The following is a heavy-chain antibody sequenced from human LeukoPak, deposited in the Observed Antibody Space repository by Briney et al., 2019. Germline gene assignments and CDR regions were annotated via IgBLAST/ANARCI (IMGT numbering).Heavy chain of an antibody. CDR2: ISYDGSNK. Sequence: PGRSLRLSCAASGFTFSSYGMHWVRQAPGKGLEWVAVISYDGSNKYYADSVKGRFTISRDNSKNTLYLQMNSLRAEDTAVYYCAKALRYFGRAYYYYGMDVWGQGTTVTVSS. CDR1: GFTFSSYG. CDR3: AKALRYFGRAYYYYGMDV. J-gene: IGHJ6*02. V-gene: IGHV3-30*18. D-gene: IGHD3-9*01.